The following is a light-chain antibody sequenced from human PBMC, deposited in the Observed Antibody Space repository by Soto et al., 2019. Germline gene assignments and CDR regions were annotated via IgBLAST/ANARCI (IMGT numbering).Light chain of an antibody. CDR3: QQHYSTPFT. J-gene: IGKJ3*01. CDR2: WAS. V-gene: IGKV4-1*01. Sequence: DIVMTQSPDSLVVSLGERATINCKSSQSVLYSSNNKNYLAWYQQKPGQPPKLLIYWASTRESGVPDRFSGSGSGTDFTLTISSLQAEDVAVYYCQQHYSTPFTFGPGTKVDVK. CDR1: QSVLYSSNNKNY.